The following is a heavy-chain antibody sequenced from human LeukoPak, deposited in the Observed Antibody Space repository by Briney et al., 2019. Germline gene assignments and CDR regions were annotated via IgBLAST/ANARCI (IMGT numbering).Heavy chain of an antibody. Sequence: GGSLRLSCTASGFTFSSYSMNWVLQAPGKGLEWVSYISSSSSTIYYADSVKGRFTISRDNSKNTLYLQMNSLRAEDTAVYYCAKYGFSYCSGTSCIPHWGQGTLVTVSS. CDR3: AKYGFSYCSGTSCIPH. V-gene: IGHV3-48*01. D-gene: IGHD2-2*01. J-gene: IGHJ4*02. CDR2: ISSSSSTI. CDR1: GFTFSSYS.